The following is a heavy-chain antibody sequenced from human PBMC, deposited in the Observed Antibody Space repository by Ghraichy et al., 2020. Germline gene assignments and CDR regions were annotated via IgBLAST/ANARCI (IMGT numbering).Heavy chain of an antibody. CDR1: GFTFDDYA. J-gene: IGHJ4*02. CDR2: ISWDGGST. Sequence: GDSLHISCAASGFTFDDYAMHWVRQAPGKGLEWVSLISWDGGSTYYADSVKGRFTISRDNSKNSQYLQMNSLRAEDTALYYCAKDIRPTYSSGWYSGFDYWGQGTLVTVSS. CDR3: AKDIRPTYSSGWYSGFDY. D-gene: IGHD6-19*01. V-gene: IGHV3-43D*03.